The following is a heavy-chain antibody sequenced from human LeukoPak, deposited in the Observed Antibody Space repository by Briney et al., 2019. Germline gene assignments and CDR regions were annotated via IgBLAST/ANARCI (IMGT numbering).Heavy chain of an antibody. D-gene: IGHD3-10*01. CDR1: GGTFSSCV. J-gene: IGHJ4*02. Sequence: ASVKVSCKPSGGTFSSCVISWVRQAPGQGREWMGWINPNSGGTNYAQKFQGRVTMTRDTFTRTAYMELSRLKSDDTAVYYCAREDPLYASGADTFDFWGQGTLLTVSS. V-gene: IGHV1-2*02. CDR2: INPNSGGT. CDR3: AREDPLYASGADTFDF.